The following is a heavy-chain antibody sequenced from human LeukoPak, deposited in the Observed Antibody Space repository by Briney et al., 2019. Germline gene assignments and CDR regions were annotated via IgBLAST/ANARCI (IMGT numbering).Heavy chain of an antibody. V-gene: IGHV3-30-3*01. CDR1: GFTFSSYA. Sequence: GGSLRLSCAASGFTFSSYAMHWVRQAPGKGLEWVAAISYDGSNKYYADSVKGRFTISRDNSKNTLYLQMNSLRAEDTAVYYCAKDQRTYYYYYYGMDVWGQGTTVTVSS. CDR3: AKDQRTYYYYYYGMDV. CDR2: ISYDGSNK. J-gene: IGHJ6*02.